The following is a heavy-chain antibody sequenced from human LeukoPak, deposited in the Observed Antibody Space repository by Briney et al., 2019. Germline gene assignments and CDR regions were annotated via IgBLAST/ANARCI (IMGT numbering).Heavy chain of an antibody. Sequence: GASVEVSCKASGYTFTSYGISWVRQAPGQGLEWMGWISAYNGNTNYAQKLQGRVTMTTDTSTSTAYMELRSLRSDDTAVYYCARDSDNILFGFWSGYRGYYYYMDVWGKGTTVTVSS. CDR2: ISAYNGNT. CDR1: GYTFTSYG. D-gene: IGHD3-3*01. V-gene: IGHV1-18*01. CDR3: ARDSDNILFGFWSGYRGYYYYMDV. J-gene: IGHJ6*03.